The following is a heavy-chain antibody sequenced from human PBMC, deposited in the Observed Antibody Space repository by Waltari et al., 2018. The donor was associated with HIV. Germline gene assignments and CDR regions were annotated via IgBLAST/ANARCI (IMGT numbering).Heavy chain of an antibody. CDR3: ARGGCVNGVCYRGLLDS. CDR2: VAYSGST. J-gene: IGHJ4*02. D-gene: IGHD2-8*01. Sequence: QVQLQESGPGLVKPSGTLSLTCTVSGGSISNYWWSLIRQPPGEGLEWVGCVAYSGSTDYHPSLKSRVTISVDTSKNQFSLKLSSVTAADTAVYYCARGGCVNGVCYRGLLDSWGQGTLVTVSS. CDR1: GGSISNYW. V-gene: IGHV4-59*01.